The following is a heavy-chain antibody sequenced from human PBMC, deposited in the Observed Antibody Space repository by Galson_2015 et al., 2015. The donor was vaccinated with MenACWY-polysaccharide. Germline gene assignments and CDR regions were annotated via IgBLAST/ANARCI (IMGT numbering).Heavy chain of an antibody. CDR1: GLKFRGSG. CDR2: IQYDGSQK. Sequence: SLRLSCAASGLKFRGSGMHWVRQAPGKGLEWVAVIQYDGSQKQYIDSVKGRFTISRDNSKNTLYLEMNSLRAEDTALYYCAREGSRIVFLAFDVWGQGTRVIVSS. V-gene: IGHV3-33*01. CDR3: AREGSRIVFLAFDV. J-gene: IGHJ3*01. D-gene: IGHD3-10*02.